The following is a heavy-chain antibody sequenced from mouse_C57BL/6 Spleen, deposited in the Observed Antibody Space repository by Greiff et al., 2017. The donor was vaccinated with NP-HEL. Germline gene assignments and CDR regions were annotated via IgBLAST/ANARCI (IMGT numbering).Heavy chain of an antibody. V-gene: IGHV1-52*01. D-gene: IGHD2-4*01. CDR3: ARSHYDDGGFYAMDY. J-gene: IGHJ4*01. CDR2: IDPSDSET. Sequence: QVQLQQSGAELVRPGSSVKLSCKASGYTFTSYWMHWVKQRPIQGLEWIGNIDPSDSETHYNQKFKDKATLTVDKSSSTAYMQLSSLTSEDSAVYYCARSHYDDGGFYAMDYWGQGTSVTVSS. CDR1: GYTFTSYW.